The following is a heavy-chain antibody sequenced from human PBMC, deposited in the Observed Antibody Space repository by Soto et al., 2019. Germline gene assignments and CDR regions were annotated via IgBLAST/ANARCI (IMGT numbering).Heavy chain of an antibody. Sequence: LRLSCAASGFIFSSNAMHWVRQAPGKGLEWVAVISYDGGNKYYADSVKGRFTISRDNSKNTLYLQMSSLRAEDTAVYYCAREEKRTFDYWGQGTLVTVSS. CDR2: ISYDGGNK. CDR3: AREEKRTFDY. V-gene: IGHV3-30-3*01. CDR1: GFIFSSNA. J-gene: IGHJ4*02. D-gene: IGHD1-1*01.